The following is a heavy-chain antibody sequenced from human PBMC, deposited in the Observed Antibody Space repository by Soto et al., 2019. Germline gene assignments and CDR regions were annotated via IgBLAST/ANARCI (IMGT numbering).Heavy chain of an antibody. Sequence: PGGSLRLSCAASGFTFSDYYMSWIRQAPGKGLEWVSAISGSGGSTYYADSVKGRFTISRDNSKNTLYLQMNSLRAEDTAVYYCAKSPVTTMYNWFDPWGQGTLVTVSS. CDR3: AKSPVTTMYNWFDP. V-gene: IGHV3-23*01. CDR1: GFTFSDYY. D-gene: IGHD4-17*01. J-gene: IGHJ5*02. CDR2: ISGSGGST.